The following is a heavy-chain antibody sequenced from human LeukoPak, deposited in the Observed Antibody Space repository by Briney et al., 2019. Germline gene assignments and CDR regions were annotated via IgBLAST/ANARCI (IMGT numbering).Heavy chain of an antibody. J-gene: IGHJ5*02. CDR1: GGSISSNNYY. D-gene: IGHD3-22*01. CDR2: IYYSGTT. V-gene: IGHV4-39*01. CDR3: ARHRQRITMIVVVIKGWFDP. Sequence: SETLSLTCTVSGGSISSNNYYWGWIRQPPGKGLEWIGNIYYSGTTYYNPSLKSRVTISIDTSKNQFSLKVNSVTAADTAVYYCARHRQRITMIVVVIKGWFDPWGQGTLVTVSS.